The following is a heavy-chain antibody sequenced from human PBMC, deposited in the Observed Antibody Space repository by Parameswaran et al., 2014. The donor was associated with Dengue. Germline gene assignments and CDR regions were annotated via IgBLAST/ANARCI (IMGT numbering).Heavy chain of an antibody. CDR3: ARGRWQWLLGERFDP. J-gene: IGHJ5*02. Sequence: PGKGLEWIGEINHSGSTNYNPSLKSRVTISVDTSKNQFSLKLSSVTAADTAVYYCARGRWQWLLGERFDPWGQGTPGHRLL. D-gene: IGHD6-19*01. CDR2: INHSGST. V-gene: IGHV4-34*01.